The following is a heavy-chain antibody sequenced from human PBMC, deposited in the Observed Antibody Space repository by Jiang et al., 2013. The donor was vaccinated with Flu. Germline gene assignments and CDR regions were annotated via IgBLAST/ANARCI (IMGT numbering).Heavy chain of an antibody. D-gene: IGHD6-13*01. V-gene: IGHV4-4*02. CDR3: ARAGGPYSSSWFPRGVYYFDY. CDR2: IYHSGST. Sequence: GSGLVKPSGTLSLTCAVSGGSISSSNWWSWVRQPPGKGLEWIGEIYHSGSTNYNPSLKSRVTISVDKSKNQFSLKLSSVTAADTAVYYCARAGGPYSSSWFPRGVYYFDYWGQGTLVTVSS. J-gene: IGHJ4*02. CDR1: GGSISSSNW.